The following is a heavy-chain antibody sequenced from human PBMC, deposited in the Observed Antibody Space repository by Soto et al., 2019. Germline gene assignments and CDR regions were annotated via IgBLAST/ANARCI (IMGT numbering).Heavy chain of an antibody. CDR2: IYYSGST. V-gene: IGHV4-39*01. Sequence: QLQLQESGPGLVKPSETLSLTCTVSGGSISSSSYYWGWIRQPPGKGLEWIGSIYYSGSTYYNPSLKSRVTISVDTSKNQFSVKLSSVTAADTAVYYCASLKGAYDYIWGSYRYTEMGDAFDIWGQGTMVTVSS. CDR1: GGSISSSSYY. D-gene: IGHD3-16*02. J-gene: IGHJ3*02. CDR3: ASLKGAYDYIWGSYRYTEMGDAFDI.